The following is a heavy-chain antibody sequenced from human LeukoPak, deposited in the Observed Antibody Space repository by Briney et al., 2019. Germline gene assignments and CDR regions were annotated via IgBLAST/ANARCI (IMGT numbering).Heavy chain of an antibody. D-gene: IGHD3-10*01. CDR2: IYYSGST. CDR1: GGSISSYY. J-gene: IGHJ5*02. V-gene: IGHV4-59*01. Sequence: MASETLSLTCTVSGGSISSYYWSWIRQPPGKGLEWIGYIYYSGSTNYNPSLKSRVTISVDTSKNQFSLKLSSVTAADTAVYYCARDRRVRGVSNWFDPWGQGTLVTVSS. CDR3: ARDRRVRGVSNWFDP.